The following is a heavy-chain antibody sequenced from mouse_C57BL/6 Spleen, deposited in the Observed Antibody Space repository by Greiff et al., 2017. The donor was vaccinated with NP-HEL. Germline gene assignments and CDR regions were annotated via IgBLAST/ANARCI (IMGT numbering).Heavy chain of an antibody. D-gene: IGHD4-1*01. CDR2: IDPETGGT. CDR1: GYTFTDYE. V-gene: IGHV1-15*01. J-gene: IGHJ3*01. Sequence: QVQLQQSGAELVRPGASVTLSCKASGYTFTDYEMHWVKQTPVHGLEWIGAIDPETGGTAYNQKFKGKAILTADKSSSTAYMELRSLTSEDSAVYCCTRRRGTGPFAYWGQGTLVTVSA. CDR3: TRRRGTGPFAY.